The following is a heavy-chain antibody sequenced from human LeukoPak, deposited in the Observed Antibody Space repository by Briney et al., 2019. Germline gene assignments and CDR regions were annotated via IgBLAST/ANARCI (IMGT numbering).Heavy chain of an antibody. D-gene: IGHD6-13*01. Sequence: GGSLRLSCAGSGFNVGGYWMNWVRQAPGKGLQWVANINQDRGERFYLASVKARFTISGDSAKNSLYLQMNSLRAEDTAVYYCARDGPGSSWYFDYWGQGTLVTVSS. CDR3: ARDGPGSSWYFDY. J-gene: IGHJ4*02. CDR2: INQDRGER. V-gene: IGHV3-7*01. CDR1: GFNVGGYW.